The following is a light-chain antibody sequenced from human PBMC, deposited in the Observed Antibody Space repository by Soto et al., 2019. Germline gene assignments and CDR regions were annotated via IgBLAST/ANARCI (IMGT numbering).Light chain of an antibody. J-gene: IGLJ3*02. Sequence: QSALTQPPSVSGSPGQSVTISCTGTSSDVGSYIRVSWYQQPPGTAPKLIIYEVTNRPSGVPVRFSGSKSANMASLTISGLQAEDEADYYCASYTSSRVWVFGGGTKLTVL. CDR1: SSDVGSYIR. CDR2: EVT. CDR3: ASYTSSRVWV. V-gene: IGLV2-18*02.